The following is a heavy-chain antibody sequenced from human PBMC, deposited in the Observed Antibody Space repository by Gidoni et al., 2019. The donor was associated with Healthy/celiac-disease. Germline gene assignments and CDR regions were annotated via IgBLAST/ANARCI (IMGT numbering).Heavy chain of an antibody. V-gene: IGHV3-23*01. D-gene: IGHD2-8*01. CDR1: GFTFSSYA. CDR3: AGQNIVLMVYASLEDAFDI. J-gene: IGHJ3*02. Sequence: EVQLLESGGGLVQPGGSLRLSCAASGFTFSSYALSWVRQAPGKGLEWVSAISGSGGSTYYADSVKGRFTISRDNSKNTLYLQMNSLRAEDTAVYYCAGQNIVLMVYASLEDAFDIWGQGTMVTVSS. CDR2: ISGSGGST.